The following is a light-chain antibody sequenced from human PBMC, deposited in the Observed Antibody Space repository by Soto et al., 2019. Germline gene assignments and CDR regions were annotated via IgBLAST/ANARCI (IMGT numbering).Light chain of an antibody. CDR2: TND. CDR1: SSNIGGNT. CDR3: AAWDDSLKGVV. V-gene: IGLV1-44*01. Sequence: QSVLTQPPSASGTPGQRVTISCSGSSSNIGGNTVNWFQQLPGTAPKLHIYTNDQRPSGVPDRFSGSKSGTSASLAISGLRSEDEADYYCAAWDDSLKGVVFGGGTQLTVL. J-gene: IGLJ2*01.